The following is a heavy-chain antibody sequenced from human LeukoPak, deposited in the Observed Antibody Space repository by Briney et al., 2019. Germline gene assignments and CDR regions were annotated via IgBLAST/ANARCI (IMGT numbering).Heavy chain of an antibody. V-gene: IGHV5-51*01. CDR3: ARQECSGAGCYLDGTFDY. CDR2: IYPGDSDT. J-gene: IGHJ4*02. CDR1: GYSFTSYW. D-gene: IGHD2-15*01. Sequence: GESLRISCKGSGYSFTSYWIGWVRQMPGKGLEWMGIIYPGDSDTRYSPSFQGQVTISADKSISTAFLQWSSLKASDTAIYYCARQECSGAGCYLDGTFDYWGQGTLVTVSS.